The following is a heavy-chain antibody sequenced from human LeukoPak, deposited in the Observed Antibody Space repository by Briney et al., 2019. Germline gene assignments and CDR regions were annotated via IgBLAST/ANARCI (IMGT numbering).Heavy chain of an antibody. CDR3: ARQRGIAARTFDY. D-gene: IGHD6-6*01. CDR2: IYYSGST. CDR1: GGSISSSSYY. V-gene: IGHV4-39*01. Sequence: PSETLSLTCTVSGGSISSSSYYWGWIRQPPGKGLEWIGSIYYSGSTYYNPSLKSRVTISVDTSKNQFSLKLSSVTAADTAVYYCARQRGIAARTFDYWGQGTLVAVSS. J-gene: IGHJ4*02.